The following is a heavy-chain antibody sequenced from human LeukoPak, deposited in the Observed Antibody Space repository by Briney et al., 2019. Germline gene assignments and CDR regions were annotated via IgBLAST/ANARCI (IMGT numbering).Heavy chain of an antibody. V-gene: IGHV1-18*01. Sequence: ASVKVSCKASGYTFTSYGISWVRQAPGQGLEWMGWISAYNGNTNYAQKLQGRVTMTTDTSTSTAYMELRSLRSDDTAVYYCARDKDIVVVPAARPGLLDYWGQGTLVTVSS. J-gene: IGHJ4*02. CDR1: GYTFTSYG. CDR2: ISAYNGNT. CDR3: ARDKDIVVVPAARPGLLDY. D-gene: IGHD2-2*01.